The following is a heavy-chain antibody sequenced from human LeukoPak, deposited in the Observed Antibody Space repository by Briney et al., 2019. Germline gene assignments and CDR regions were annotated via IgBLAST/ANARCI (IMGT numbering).Heavy chain of an antibody. J-gene: IGHJ6*02. Sequence: GASVKVSCKASGYTITSYGISWVRQAPGQGLEWMGWISAYNGNTNYAQKLQGRVTMTTDTSTSTAYMELRSLRSDDTAVYYCARDIVVVPAAIADYYYGMDVWGQGTTVTVSS. V-gene: IGHV1-18*01. CDR1: GYTITSYG. CDR2: ISAYNGNT. D-gene: IGHD2-2*02. CDR3: ARDIVVVPAAIADYYYGMDV.